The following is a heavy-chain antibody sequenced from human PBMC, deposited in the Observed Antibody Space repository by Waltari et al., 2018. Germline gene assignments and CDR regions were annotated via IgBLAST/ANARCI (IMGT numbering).Heavy chain of an antibody. CDR1: GFSFSGSW. CDR3: ARSGGYIDY. Sequence: EVDLVESGGGLVQPGGSLRLSCAASGFSFSGSWMHWVRQAPGKGLVSGSRINKKGDTTSYADSVKGRFTISKDNAKNTLYLEMNSLRAEDTAVYYCARSGGYIDYWGQGTLVTVSS. D-gene: IGHD2-15*01. CDR2: INKKGDTT. V-gene: IGHV3-74*01. J-gene: IGHJ4*02.